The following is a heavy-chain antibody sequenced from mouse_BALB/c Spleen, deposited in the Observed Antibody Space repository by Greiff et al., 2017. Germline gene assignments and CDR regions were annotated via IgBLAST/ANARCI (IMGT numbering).Heavy chain of an antibody. D-gene: IGHD4-1*01. J-gene: IGHJ4*01. CDR1: GFTFSSYA. Sequence: EVMLVESGGGLVKPGGSLKLSCAASGFTFSSYAMSWVRQSPEKRLEWVAEISSGGSYTYYPDTVTGRFTISRDNAKNTLYLEMSSLRSEDTAMYYCARREETGTGMDYWGQGTSVTVSS. CDR3: ARREETGTGMDY. CDR2: ISSGGSYT. V-gene: IGHV5-9-4*01.